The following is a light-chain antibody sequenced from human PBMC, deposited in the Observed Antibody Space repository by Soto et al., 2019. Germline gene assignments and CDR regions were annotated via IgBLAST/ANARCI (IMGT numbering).Light chain of an antibody. Sequence: QSALTQPASVSGSPGQSITISCTGTSSDIGGYNYVSWYQQHPGKAPKLMIYEVSNRPSGVSDRFSGSKSGNTASLTISGLQAEDDADYYCSSYTSNFRRVFGTGTKV. CDR3: SSYTSNFRRV. CDR2: EVS. V-gene: IGLV2-14*01. CDR1: SSDIGGYNY. J-gene: IGLJ1*01.